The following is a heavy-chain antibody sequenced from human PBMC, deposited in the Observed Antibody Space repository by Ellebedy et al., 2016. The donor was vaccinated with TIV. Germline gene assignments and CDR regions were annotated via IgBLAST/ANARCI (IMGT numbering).Heavy chain of an antibody. CDR3: ARDRDIKDAFDI. CDR2: INHSGST. J-gene: IGHJ3*02. D-gene: IGHD2-15*01. CDR1: GFSFSSYA. V-gene: IGHV4-34*01. Sequence: ESLKISXAASGFSFSSYAMSWVRQPPGKGLEWIGEINHSGSTNYNPSLKSRVTISVDTSKNQFSLKLSSVTAADTAVYYCARDRDIKDAFDIWGQGTMVTVSS.